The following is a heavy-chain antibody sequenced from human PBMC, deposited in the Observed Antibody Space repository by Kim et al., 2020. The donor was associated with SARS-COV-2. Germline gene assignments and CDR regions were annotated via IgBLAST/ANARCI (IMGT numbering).Heavy chain of an antibody. J-gene: IGHJ6*02. CDR2: IGTAGDT. V-gene: IGHV3-13*01. CDR3: ARDFQSGFGELLSARYYYYYGMDV. Sequence: GGSLRLSCAASGFTFSSYDMHWVRQATGKGLEWVSAIGTAGDTYYPGSVKGRFTISRENAKNSLYLQMNSLRAGDTAVYYCARDFQSGFGELLSARYYYYYGMDVWGQGTTVTVSS. D-gene: IGHD3-10*01. CDR1: GFTFSSYD.